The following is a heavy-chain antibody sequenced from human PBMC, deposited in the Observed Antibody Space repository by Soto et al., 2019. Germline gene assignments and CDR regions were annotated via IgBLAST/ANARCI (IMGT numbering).Heavy chain of an antibody. CDR3: AKDADGRRSYYYYYYYMDV. Sequence: GGSLRLSCAASGFTFDDYAMHWVRQAPGKGLEWVSGISWNSGSIGYADSVKGRFTISRDNAKNSLYLQMNSLRAEDTALYYCAKDADGRRSYYYYYYYMDVWGKGTTVTVSS. V-gene: IGHV3-9*01. J-gene: IGHJ6*03. CDR2: ISWNSGSI. CDR1: GFTFDDYA.